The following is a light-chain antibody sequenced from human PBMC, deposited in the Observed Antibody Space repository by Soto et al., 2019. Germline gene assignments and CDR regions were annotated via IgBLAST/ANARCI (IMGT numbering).Light chain of an antibody. CDR2: GAS. V-gene: IGKV3D-20*02. CDR1: QSVSSSY. J-gene: IGKJ5*01. Sequence: EIVWTQSPGTLSLSPGEIATISCRASQSVSSSYLAWYQQKPGQAPRLLIYGASSRATGIPDRFSGSGSGTDFSLTISGVEPEDFAVYYCQQRSNWPPITFGQGTQLEIK. CDR3: QQRSNWPPIT.